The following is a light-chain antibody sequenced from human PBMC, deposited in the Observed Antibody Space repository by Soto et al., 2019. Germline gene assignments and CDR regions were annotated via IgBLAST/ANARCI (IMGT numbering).Light chain of an antibody. V-gene: IGLV2-18*02. CDR3: SSFTSRFTFNYI. J-gene: IGLJ1*01. Sequence: QSALTQPPSVSGSPGQSVTISCTGTSTDFVGYNRVSWYQQPPGTAPKLMIYEVSKRPSGVSNRFSGSKSGNTASLTISGLQAEDDADYYCSSFTSRFTFNYIFGTGTKLTVL. CDR1: STDFVGYNR. CDR2: EVS.